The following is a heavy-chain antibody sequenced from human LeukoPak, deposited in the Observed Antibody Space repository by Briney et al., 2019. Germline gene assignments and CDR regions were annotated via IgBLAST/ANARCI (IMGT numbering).Heavy chain of an antibody. J-gene: IGHJ4*02. CDR1: GFTFSRSW. CDR3: SNSLNY. Sequence: GGSLRLSCVDSGFTFSRSWMDWLRQAPGKGLEWVANIKVDGSETYYVDSAKGRFTISRDNAKSSLYLQMDSLRVEDTAIYYCSNSLNYWGQGTLVTVSS. CDR2: IKVDGSET. V-gene: IGHV3-7*01. D-gene: IGHD2-15*01.